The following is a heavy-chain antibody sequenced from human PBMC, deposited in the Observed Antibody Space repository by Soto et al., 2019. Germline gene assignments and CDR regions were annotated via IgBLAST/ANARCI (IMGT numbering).Heavy chain of an antibody. J-gene: IGHJ4*02. D-gene: IGHD1-26*01. CDR1: GLTFRSSS. Sequence: EVQLLQSGGGSVQPGGSLRISCAASGLTFRSSSMSWVRQAPGKGLEWVSAINSGGNTYYADSVQGRFTIFIDNSKKTLYLQMNSLRAEDPVVYYCAEPQWELLDWGQGPLVTVSS. CDR3: AEPQWELLD. V-gene: IGHV3-23*01. CDR2: INSGGNT.